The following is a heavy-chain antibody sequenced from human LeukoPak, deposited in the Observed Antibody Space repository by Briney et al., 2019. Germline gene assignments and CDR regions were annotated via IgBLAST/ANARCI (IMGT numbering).Heavy chain of an antibody. V-gene: IGHV4-39*01. Sequence: SETLSLTCTVSGFSISNSSYYWLWIRQPPGKGLEWIGIIYYSGSTYYNPPLKSRLTISVDTSKNQFSLKLSSVTATDTAVSYCARRPYCSSTNCYEYWFDTWGQGTLVTVSS. J-gene: IGHJ5*02. CDR1: GFSISNSSYY. CDR2: IYYSGST. CDR3: ARRPYCSSTNCYEYWFDT. D-gene: IGHD2-2*01.